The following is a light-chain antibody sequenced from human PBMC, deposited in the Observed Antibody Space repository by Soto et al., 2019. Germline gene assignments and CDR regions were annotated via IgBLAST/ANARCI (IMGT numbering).Light chain of an antibody. V-gene: IGKV3-15*01. J-gene: IGKJ4*01. CDR2: GAF. CDR1: QSVSYN. Sequence: DIVMTQSPATLSVSPGETATLSCRASQSVSYNLAWYQQKPGQGPRLLIYGAFTRATGIPARFSGSGSGTEFTLTISSLQSEDFAVYYCQQYKNWPPLTFGGGTKVEIK. CDR3: QQYKNWPPLT.